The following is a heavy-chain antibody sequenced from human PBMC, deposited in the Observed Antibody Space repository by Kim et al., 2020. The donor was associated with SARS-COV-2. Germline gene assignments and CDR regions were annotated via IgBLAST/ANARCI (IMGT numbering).Heavy chain of an antibody. D-gene: IGHD1-7*01. CDR3: ARVRVTGTTPPFDY. J-gene: IGHJ4*02. Sequence: SETLSLTCAVYGGSFSGYYWSWIRQPPGKGLEWIGEINHSGSTNYNPSLKSRVTISVDTSKNQFSLKLSSVTAADTAVYYCARVRVTGTTPPFDYWGQGT. V-gene: IGHV4-34*01. CDR2: INHSGST. CDR1: GGSFSGYY.